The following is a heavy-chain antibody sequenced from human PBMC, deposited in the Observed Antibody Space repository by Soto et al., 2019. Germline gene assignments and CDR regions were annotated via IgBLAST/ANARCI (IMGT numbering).Heavy chain of an antibody. CDR2: IWYDGSNK. J-gene: IGHJ4*02. CDR1: GFTFSSYG. CDR3: ARDYGYCSGGSCYSPGGYYFDY. Sequence: QVQLVESGGGVVQPGRSLRLSCAASGFTFSSYGMHWVRQAPGKGLEWVAVIWYDGSNKYYADSVKGRFTISRDNSKNARYLQMNSLRAEDTAVYYCARDYGYCSGGSCYSPGGYYFDYWGQGTLVTVSS. D-gene: IGHD2-15*01. V-gene: IGHV3-33*01.